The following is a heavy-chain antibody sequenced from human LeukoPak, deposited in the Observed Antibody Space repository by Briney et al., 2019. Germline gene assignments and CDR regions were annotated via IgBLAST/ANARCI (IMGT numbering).Heavy chain of an antibody. CDR2: IYDDGET. V-gene: IGHV4-38-2*02. CDR1: GSSINSAYY. J-gene: IGHJ4*02. Sequence: SETLSLTCTVSGSSINSAYYWGWIRQPPGKGLEWIGTIYDDGETFYRPSLQSRVAISADASKKQFSLKVRAVTAADTAVYYCANADSEDFFDFWGQGALVTVSS. D-gene: IGHD2-21*01. CDR3: ANADSEDFFDF.